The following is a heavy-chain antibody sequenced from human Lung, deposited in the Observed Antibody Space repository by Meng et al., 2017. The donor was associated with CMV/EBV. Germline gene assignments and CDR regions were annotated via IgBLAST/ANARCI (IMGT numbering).Heavy chain of an antibody. D-gene: IGHD2-2*01. CDR3: AKDWGQYQPLQSMADH. V-gene: IGHV3-23*01. J-gene: IGHJ4*02. CDR1: GFIFSSYA. Sequence: GESLKISCQVAGFIFSSYAMSWVRQVPGKGLEWVSSISGSGGDIFHADPVKGRFTVSRDKFKNTLYLQMNSLSAEYSAVYFFAKDWGQYQPLQSMADHWGQGEXVTVDS. CDR2: ISGSGGDI.